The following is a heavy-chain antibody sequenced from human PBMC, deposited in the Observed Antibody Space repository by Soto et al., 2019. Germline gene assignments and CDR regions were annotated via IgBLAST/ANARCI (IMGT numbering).Heavy chain of an antibody. CDR3: ARGGNYDYVWGSYRGGYGMDV. J-gene: IGHJ6*02. CDR1: GGSFSGYY. V-gene: IGHV4-34*01. D-gene: IGHD3-16*02. Sequence: QVQLQQWGAGLLKPSETLSLTCAVYGGSFSGYYWSWIRQPPGKGREWIGAINHSGSTNYNPSLKRRVTISVDTSKNQFSLKLSSVTAADTAVYDCARGGNYDYVWGSYRGGYGMDVWGQGTTVTVSS. CDR2: INHSGST.